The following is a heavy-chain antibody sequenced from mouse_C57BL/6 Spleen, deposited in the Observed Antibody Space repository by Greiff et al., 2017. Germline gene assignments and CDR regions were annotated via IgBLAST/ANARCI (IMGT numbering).Heavy chain of an antibody. D-gene: IGHD3-2*02. CDR2: IDPSDSST. Sequence: QVQLQQPGAELVKPGTSVKLSCKASVYTFPSYWMHWVKQRPGQGLEWIGVIDPSDSSTNYNQKFKGKATLTVHPSSSPAYMQLSSLTSADSAVYYCARPDQYQATVYIDYGGQGTSLTVSS. V-gene: IGHV1-59*01. CDR3: ARPDQYQATVYIDY. J-gene: IGHJ2*02. CDR1: VYTFPSYW.